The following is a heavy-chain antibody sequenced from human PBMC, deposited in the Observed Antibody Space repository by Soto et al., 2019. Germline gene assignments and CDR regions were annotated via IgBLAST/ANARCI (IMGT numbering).Heavy chain of an antibody. CDR3: ARGPAGYYDSSGYFPYYFDY. J-gene: IGHJ4*02. CDR2: INAADGNT. CDR1: GYTFTNYA. D-gene: IGHD3-22*01. V-gene: IGHV1-3*01. Sequence: ASVKVSCKASGYTFTNYAFHWVRQAPGQRLEWMGWINAADGNTKYSQKFQGRVTVTRDTSANTAYMELSSLRSEDTALYYCARGPAGYYDSSGYFPYYFDYWGQGTLVTVSS.